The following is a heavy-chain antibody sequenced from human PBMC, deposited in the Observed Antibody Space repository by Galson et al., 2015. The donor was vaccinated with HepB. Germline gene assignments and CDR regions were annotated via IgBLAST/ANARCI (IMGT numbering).Heavy chain of an antibody. CDR3: ARRLYDIDAFDI. J-gene: IGHJ3*02. D-gene: IGHD3-22*01. CDR2: INPINGDT. V-gene: IGHV1-2*06. Sequence: SCKASGYTFRDFYIHWVRQAPGKGLQWMGRINPINGDTNYAQKFHGRVTMTRDTSISTAYMEVTSLRYDDTAVYYCARRLYDIDAFDIWGQGTIVTVSS. CDR1: GYTFRDFY.